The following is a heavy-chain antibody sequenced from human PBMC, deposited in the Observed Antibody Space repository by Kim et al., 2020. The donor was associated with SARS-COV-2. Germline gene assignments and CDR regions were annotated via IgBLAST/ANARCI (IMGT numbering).Heavy chain of an antibody. V-gene: IGHV3-21*04. J-gene: IGHJ5*01. CDR1: GFTFRTHS. CDR2: ITNSGTYI. Sequence: GGSLRLSCEASGFTFRTHSMNWVRQAPGKGLEWVPLITNSGTYIDYADPVRGRFTISRDNAKNSLCLQMNTLRAEDSATYYWAPVITLLLGSWGQGTLVIVSS. D-gene: IGHD1-20*01. CDR3: APVITLLLGS.